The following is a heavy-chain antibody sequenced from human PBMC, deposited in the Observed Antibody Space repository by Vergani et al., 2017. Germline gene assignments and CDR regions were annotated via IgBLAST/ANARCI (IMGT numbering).Heavy chain of an antibody. Sequence: QVQLQQWGAGLLKPSETLSLTCAVYGGSFSGYYWSWIRQPPGKGLEWIGYIYYSGSTYYNPSLKSRVTISVDTSKNQFSLKLSSVTAADTAVYYCARHVGYGDSRGGGTFDYWGQGTLVTVSS. D-gene: IGHD4-17*01. V-gene: IGHV4-34*01. CDR3: ARHVGYGDSRGGGTFDY. CDR1: GGSFSGYY. CDR2: IYYSGST. J-gene: IGHJ4*02.